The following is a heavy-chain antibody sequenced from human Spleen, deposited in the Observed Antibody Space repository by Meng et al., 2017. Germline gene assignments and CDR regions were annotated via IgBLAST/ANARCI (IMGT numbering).Heavy chain of an antibody. CDR2: IDVSGST. J-gene: IGHJ3*02. D-gene: IGHD2-15*01. CDR1: GYSISSGIYY. CDR3: ARAPTYCSGGSCYSGGAFDI. V-gene: IGHV4-61*02. Sequence: LRLSCTVSGYSISSGIYYWSWIRQPAGKRLEWLGRIDVSGSTNYNPSLRGRVTISVDTSKTQFSLRLTFVTAADTALYYCARAPTYCSGGSCYSGGAFDIWGQGAMVTVSS.